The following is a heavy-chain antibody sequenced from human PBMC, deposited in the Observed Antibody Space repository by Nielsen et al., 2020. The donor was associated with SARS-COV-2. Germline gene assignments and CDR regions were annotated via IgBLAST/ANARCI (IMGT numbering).Heavy chain of an antibody. V-gene: IGHV1-69*05. Sequence: SVKVSCKASGGTFSSYAISWVRQAPGQGLEWMGGIIPIFGTANYAQKFQGRVTMTTDTSTSTAYMELRSLRSDDTAVYYCARAYYGSGSYPSPDYWGQGTLVTVSS. CDR1: GGTFSSYA. CDR3: ARAYYGSGSYPSPDY. CDR2: IIPIFGTA. J-gene: IGHJ4*02. D-gene: IGHD3-10*01.